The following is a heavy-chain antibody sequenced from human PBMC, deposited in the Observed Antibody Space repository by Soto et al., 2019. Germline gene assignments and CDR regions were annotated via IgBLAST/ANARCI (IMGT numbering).Heavy chain of an antibody. CDR2: IYYSGST. D-gene: IGHD5-12*01. J-gene: IGHJ3*02. V-gene: IGHV4-59*01. CDR3: ARGHSGYDSFDI. Sequence: SETLSLTCTVSGGSISSYYWSWIRQPPGKGLEWIGDIYYSGSTNYNPSLKSRVTISVDTSKNQFSLKLNSVTAADTAVYYCARGHSGYDSFDIWGQGTMVTVSS. CDR1: GGSISSYY.